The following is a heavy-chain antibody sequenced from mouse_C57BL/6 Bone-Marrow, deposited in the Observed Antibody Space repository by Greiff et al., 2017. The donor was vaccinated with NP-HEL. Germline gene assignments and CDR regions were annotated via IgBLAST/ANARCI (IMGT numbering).Heavy chain of an antibody. CDR1: GFTFSDYY. Sequence: EVQLVESGGGLVQPGGSLKLSCAASGFTFSDYYMYWVRQTPEKRLEWVAYISNGGGSTYYPDTVKGRFTISRDNAKNTLYLQMSRLKSEDTAMYYCARLDSSGYLYYYAMDYWGQGTSVTVSS. CDR3: ARLDSSGYLYYYAMDY. V-gene: IGHV5-12*01. D-gene: IGHD3-2*02. CDR2: ISNGGGST. J-gene: IGHJ4*01.